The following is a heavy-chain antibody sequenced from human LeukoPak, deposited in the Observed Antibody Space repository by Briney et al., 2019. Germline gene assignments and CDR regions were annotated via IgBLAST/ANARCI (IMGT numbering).Heavy chain of an antibody. D-gene: IGHD3-3*01. V-gene: IGHV5-51*01. J-gene: IGHJ3*02. CDR2: IYPGDSDT. Sequence: GESLKISCKGSGYSFTSYWIGWVRQMPGKGLEWMGIIYPGDSDTRYSPSFQGQVTISADKSISTAYLQWSSLKASDTAMYYCARRSVRFLEWSLKDAFDIWGQGTMVTVSS. CDR3: ARRSVRFLEWSLKDAFDI. CDR1: GYSFTSYW.